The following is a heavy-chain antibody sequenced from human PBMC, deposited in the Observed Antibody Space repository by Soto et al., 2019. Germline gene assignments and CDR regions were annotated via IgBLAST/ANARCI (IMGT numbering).Heavy chain of an antibody. Sequence: QVQLQQWGAGLLKPSETLSLTCAVNGGSFSGYYWSWIRQPPGKGLEWIGEINHSGSTNYNPSLKSRVTISVDTSKTQFALKLSSVTAADTAVYSCARSERYRRHYYYYMDVWGKGTTVTVSS. CDR3: ARSERYRRHYYYYMDV. CDR1: GGSFSGYY. D-gene: IGHD1-20*01. V-gene: IGHV4-34*01. CDR2: INHSGST. J-gene: IGHJ6*03.